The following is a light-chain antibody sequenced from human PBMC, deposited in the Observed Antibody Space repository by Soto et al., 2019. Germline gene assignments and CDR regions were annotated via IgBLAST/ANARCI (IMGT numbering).Light chain of an antibody. CDR2: AAS. CDR1: QDISKY. V-gene: IGKV1-27*01. CDR3: QKYNSAPPYT. J-gene: IGKJ2*01. Sequence: DIQMTQSPSSLSASVGDRVTITCRASQDISKYLAWYQQKPGKVPKLLIYAASTLQSGVPSRFIGSGSGTDFTLTISSLQPEDVATYYCQKYNSAPPYTFGQGTKLEI.